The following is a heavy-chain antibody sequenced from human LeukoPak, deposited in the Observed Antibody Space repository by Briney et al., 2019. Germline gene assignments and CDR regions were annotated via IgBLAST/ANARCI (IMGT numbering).Heavy chain of an antibody. J-gene: IGHJ4*02. CDR3: ATGLRFLEWLVY. CDR1: GYTLTELS. V-gene: IGHV1-24*01. CDR2: FDPEDGET. Sequence: ASVKVSCKVSGYTLTELSMRWVRQAPGKGLEWMGGFDPEDGETIYAQKFQGRVTMTEDTSTDTAYMELSSLRSEDTAVYYCATGLRFLEWLVYWGQGTLVTVSS. D-gene: IGHD3-3*01.